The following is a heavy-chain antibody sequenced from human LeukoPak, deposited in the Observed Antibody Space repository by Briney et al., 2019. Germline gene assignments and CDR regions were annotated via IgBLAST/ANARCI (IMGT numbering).Heavy chain of an antibody. CDR2: IYYSGST. J-gene: IGHJ4*02. Sequence: SETLSHTCTVSGGSISSYYWSWIRQPPGKGLEWIGYIYYSGSTNYNPSLKSRVTISVDTSKNQFSLKLSSVTAADTAVYYCAREAGGGVVPAAITNWGQGTLVTVSS. CDR1: GGSISSYY. V-gene: IGHV4-59*01. D-gene: IGHD2-2*02. CDR3: AREAGGGVVPAAITN.